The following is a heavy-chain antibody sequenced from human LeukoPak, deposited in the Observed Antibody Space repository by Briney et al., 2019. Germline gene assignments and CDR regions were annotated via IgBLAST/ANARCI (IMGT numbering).Heavy chain of an antibody. J-gene: IGHJ5*02. Sequence: ASVKVSCKASGYTFTGYYMHWVRQAPGQGLEWMGWINPNSGGTNYAQKFQGRVTMTRDTSISTAYMELSGLRSEDTAVYYCARTTALGWFDPWGQGTLVTVSS. V-gene: IGHV1-2*02. D-gene: IGHD2-21*02. CDR1: GYTFTGYY. CDR3: ARTTALGWFDP. CDR2: INPNSGGT.